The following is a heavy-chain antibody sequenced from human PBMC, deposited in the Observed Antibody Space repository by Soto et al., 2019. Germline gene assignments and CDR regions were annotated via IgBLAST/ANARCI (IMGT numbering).Heavy chain of an antibody. D-gene: IGHD3-3*02. Sequence: PSETLSLTCAVYGGSFSGYYWSWIRQPPGKGLEWIGEINHSGSTNYNPSLKSRVTISVDTSKNQFSLKLSSVTAADTAVYYCARFSPGVFDYWGQGTLVTVSS. J-gene: IGHJ4*02. CDR1: GGSFSGYY. V-gene: IGHV4-34*01. CDR2: INHSGST. CDR3: ARFSPGVFDY.